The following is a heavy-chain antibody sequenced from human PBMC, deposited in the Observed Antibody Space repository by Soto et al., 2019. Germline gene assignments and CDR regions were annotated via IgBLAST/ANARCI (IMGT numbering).Heavy chain of an antibody. CDR2: INHSGST. V-gene: IGHV4-34*01. Sequence: QVQLQQWGAGLLKPSETLSLTCAVYGGSFSGYYWSWIRQPPGKGLECIGEINHSGSTNYNPSLKSRVTISVDTSKSQFSLKLSSVTAADTAVYYCARGGPDSSSWREYYYYGMDVWGQGTTVTVSS. D-gene: IGHD6-13*01. CDR3: ARGGPDSSSWREYYYYGMDV. J-gene: IGHJ6*02. CDR1: GGSFSGYY.